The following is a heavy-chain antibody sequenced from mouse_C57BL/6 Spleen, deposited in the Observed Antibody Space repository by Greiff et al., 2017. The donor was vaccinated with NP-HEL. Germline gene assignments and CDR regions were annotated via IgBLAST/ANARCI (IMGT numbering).Heavy chain of an antibody. V-gene: IGHV3-1*01. CDR1: GYSITSGYD. J-gene: IGHJ4*01. D-gene: IGHD1-1*01. CDR2: ISYSGST. CDR3: ARDQGYYGSKGAMDY. Sequence: QSGPGMVKPSQSLSLTCTVTGYSITSGYDWHWIRHFPGNKLEWMGYISYSGSTNYNPSLKSRISITHDTSKNHFFLKLNSVTTEDTATYYCARDQGYYGSKGAMDYWGQGTSVTVSS.